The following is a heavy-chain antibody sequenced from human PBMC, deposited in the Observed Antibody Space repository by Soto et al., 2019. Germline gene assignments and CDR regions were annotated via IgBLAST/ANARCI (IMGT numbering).Heavy chain of an antibody. D-gene: IGHD3-16*02. Sequence: PSETLSLTCTVSGGSVSSGSYYWSWIRQPPGKGLEWIGYIYYSGSTNYNPSLKSRVTISVDTSKNQFSLKLSSVTAADTAVYYCARDSSFRVDVWGQGTTVTVSS. V-gene: IGHV4-61*01. CDR2: IYYSGST. J-gene: IGHJ6*02. CDR3: ARDSSFRVDV. CDR1: GGSVSSGSYY.